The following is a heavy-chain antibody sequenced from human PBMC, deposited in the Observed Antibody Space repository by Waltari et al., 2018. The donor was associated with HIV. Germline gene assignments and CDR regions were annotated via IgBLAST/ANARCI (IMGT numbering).Heavy chain of an antibody. CDR1: GGPISSYH. CDR2: IYYSGST. J-gene: IGHJ4*02. CDR3: ARWGRQQLWYAIDY. D-gene: IGHD6-13*01. V-gene: IGHV4-59*01. Sequence: QVQLQESCPGLVKPSETLSLTCPVSGGPISSYHLSWIRQPPGKGLEWIGYIYYSGSTNYNPSLKSRVTISVDTSKNQFSLKLSSVTAADTAVYYCARWGRQQLWYAIDYWGQGTLVTVSS.